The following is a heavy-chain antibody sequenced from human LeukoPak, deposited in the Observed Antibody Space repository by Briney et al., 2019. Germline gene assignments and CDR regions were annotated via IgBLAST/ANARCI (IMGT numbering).Heavy chain of an antibody. CDR1: GYSISSGFY. Sequence: PSETLSLTCAVSGYSISSGFYWGWSRQPPGKGGEWIGSSYRSGKTYYNPSLKRGVTISVDTSKNKFSLKLSSVTAADTAVYYCAVKIQLWSYFDYWGQGTLVTVSS. J-gene: IGHJ4*02. CDR2: SYRSGKT. V-gene: IGHV4-38-2*01. CDR3: AVKIQLWSYFDY. D-gene: IGHD5-18*01.